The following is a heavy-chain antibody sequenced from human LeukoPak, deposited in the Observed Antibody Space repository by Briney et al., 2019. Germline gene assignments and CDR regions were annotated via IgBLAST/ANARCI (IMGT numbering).Heavy chain of an antibody. CDR3: AGRSYYYGSGSSYYFDY. D-gene: IGHD3-10*01. CDR2: ISGSGGST. CDR1: GFTFSSYA. J-gene: IGHJ4*02. Sequence: GGSLRLSCAASGFTFSSYAMSWVRQAPGKGLEWVSAISGSGGSTYYADSVKGRFTISRDNSKNTLYLQMNSLRAEDTAVYYCAGRSYYYGSGSSYYFDYWGQGTLVTVSS. V-gene: IGHV3-23*01.